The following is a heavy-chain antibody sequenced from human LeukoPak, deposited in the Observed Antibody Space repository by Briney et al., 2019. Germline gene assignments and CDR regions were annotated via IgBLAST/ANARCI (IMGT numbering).Heavy chain of an antibody. D-gene: IGHD1-14*01. J-gene: IGHJ5*02. V-gene: IGHV1-8*01. CDR3: ARVRTGPNWFDP. Sequence: GASVKVPCKASGYTFTSYDINWVRQATVQGLEWMGWMNPNSGNTGYAQKFQGRVTMTRNTSISTAYMELSSLRSEDTAVYYCARVRTGPNWFDPWGQGTLVTVSS. CDR2: MNPNSGNT. CDR1: GYTFTSYD.